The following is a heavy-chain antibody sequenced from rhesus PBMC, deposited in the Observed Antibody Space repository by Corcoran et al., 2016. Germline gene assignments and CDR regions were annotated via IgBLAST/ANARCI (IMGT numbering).Heavy chain of an antibody. D-gene: IGHD5-30*01. CDR3: AKDMFEDTVGTVLGNFDY. J-gene: IGHJ4*01. V-gene: IGHV3S5*01. Sequence: EVQLVETGGGLVQPGGSLKLSCAASGFTFSSYGMSWVRQAPGQGLEWVSAINSGRGSTYYADSVKGRFTISRDNSKNTLSLQMNSLRAEDTAVYYCAKDMFEDTVGTVLGNFDYWGQGVLVTVSS. CDR1: GFTFSSYG. CDR2: INSGRGST.